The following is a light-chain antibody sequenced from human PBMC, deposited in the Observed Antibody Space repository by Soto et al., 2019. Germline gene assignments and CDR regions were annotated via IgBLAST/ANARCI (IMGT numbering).Light chain of an antibody. CDR3: QQYDSLPIT. J-gene: IGKJ5*01. V-gene: IGKV1-33*01. CDR2: DAS. Sequence: DIQMTQVPSTLAASVGGRVTITCRASQDINKYLYWYQQKPGKAPKLLIYDASTLETGVPSRFSGSRSGTRFTLTISSLQPEDIATYYCQQYDSLPITFGQGTRLEIK. CDR1: QDINKY.